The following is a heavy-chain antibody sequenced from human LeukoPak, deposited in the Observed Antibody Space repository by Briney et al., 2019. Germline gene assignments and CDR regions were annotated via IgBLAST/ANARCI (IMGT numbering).Heavy chain of an antibody. CDR3: ARGGTWTIYYFDY. V-gene: IGHV1-18*01. D-gene: IGHD3/OR15-3a*01. CDR1: GYTFTSYG. CDR2: ISAYNGNT. J-gene: IGHJ4*02. Sequence: ASVKVSCKASGYTFTSYGISWVRQAPGQGLEWMGWISAYNGNTNYAQKLQGRVTMTRDTSTSTLYMELSSLSSEDTAVYFCARGGTWTIYYFDYWGQGTLVTVSS.